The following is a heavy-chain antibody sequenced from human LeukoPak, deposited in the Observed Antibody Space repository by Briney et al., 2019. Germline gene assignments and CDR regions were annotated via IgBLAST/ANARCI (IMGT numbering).Heavy chain of an antibody. Sequence: ASVKVSSKASGYTSISYGITWVRQAPGHGLEWMGWISAYNGNTNYAQNLQGRVAMTTDTSTTTAYMNLRSLRSDDTAVYYCARDLGSTCDSYYFDYWGQGTLVTVSS. V-gene: IGHV1-18*01. CDR1: GYTSISYG. CDR2: ISAYNGNT. D-gene: IGHD2-21*02. J-gene: IGHJ4*02. CDR3: ARDLGSTCDSYYFDY.